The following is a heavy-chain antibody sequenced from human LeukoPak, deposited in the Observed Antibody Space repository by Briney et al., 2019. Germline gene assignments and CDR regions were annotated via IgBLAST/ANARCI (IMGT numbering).Heavy chain of an antibody. D-gene: IGHD5-24*01. CDR3: ARGENNYGYYYFVY. J-gene: IGHJ4*02. Sequence: PGGSLRLSCAASGFTFSSYSMNWVRQAPGKGLEWVSSISRSSNYIYYADSVKGRFTISRDNAKNSLYLQINSLRAEDTSVYYCARGENNYGYYYFVYWGQGTLVTVSS. CDR2: ISRSSNYI. CDR1: GFTFSSYS. V-gene: IGHV3-21*01.